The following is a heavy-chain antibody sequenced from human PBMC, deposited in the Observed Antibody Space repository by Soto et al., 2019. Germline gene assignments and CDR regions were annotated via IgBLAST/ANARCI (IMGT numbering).Heavy chain of an antibody. J-gene: IGHJ4*02. D-gene: IGHD3-22*01. CDR2: IVPVFGKA. Sequence: AVEVSCKASGWTVLRSSINWVQQPPGQGLEWMGGIVPVFGKANYAQKFQGRVTITADESTSTGYMELRSLTSEDTAVYYCARDGTLYDSSAYYYVYWGQGTMVTVSS. CDR1: GWTVLRSS. V-gene: IGHV1-69*13. CDR3: ARDGTLYDSSAYYYVY.